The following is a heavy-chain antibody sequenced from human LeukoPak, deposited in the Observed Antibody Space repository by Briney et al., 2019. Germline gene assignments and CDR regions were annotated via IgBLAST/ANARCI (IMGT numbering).Heavy chain of an antibody. J-gene: IGHJ4*02. CDR1: GGSFSGYY. D-gene: IGHD3-22*01. CDR3: ARMPKPRTFYYDTSGYNPHFDC. CDR2: INHSGNT. V-gene: IGHV4-34*01. Sequence: KASETLSLTCAVYGGSFSGYYWSWIRQPPGKGLEWIGEINHSGNTNYNPSLKSRVTMSVDTSNNQFSLKLSSVTAADTAVYFCARMPKPRTFYYDTSGYNPHFDCWGQGTLVTVSS.